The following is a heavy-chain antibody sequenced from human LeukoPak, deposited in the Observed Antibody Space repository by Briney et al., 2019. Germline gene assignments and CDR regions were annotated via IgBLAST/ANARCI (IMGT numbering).Heavy chain of an antibody. CDR3: ATPQTWIQLWYY. CDR1: GGSISSSSYY. D-gene: IGHD5-18*01. J-gene: IGHJ4*02. CDR2: IYYSGST. Sequence: SETLSLTCTVSGGSISSSSYYWGWIRQPPGKGLEWIGSIYYSGSTYYNPSLKSRVTISVDTSKNQFSLKLSSVTAADTAVYYCATPQTWIQLWYYWGLGTLVTVSS. V-gene: IGHV4-39*01.